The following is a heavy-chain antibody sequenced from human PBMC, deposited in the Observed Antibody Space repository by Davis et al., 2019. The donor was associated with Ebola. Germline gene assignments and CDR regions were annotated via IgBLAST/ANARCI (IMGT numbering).Heavy chain of an antibody. Sequence: GESLKISCAASGFIFSSYGMHWVRQAPGKGLEWVAVISYDGSNKYYADSVKGRFTISRDNSKNTLYLQMNSLRAEDTAVFYCAKRATVKVAGANYYNAMDVWGRGTTVTVSS. CDR2: ISYDGSNK. V-gene: IGHV3-30*18. J-gene: IGHJ6*04. CDR1: GFIFSSYG. D-gene: IGHD6-19*01. CDR3: AKRATVKVAGANYYNAMDV.